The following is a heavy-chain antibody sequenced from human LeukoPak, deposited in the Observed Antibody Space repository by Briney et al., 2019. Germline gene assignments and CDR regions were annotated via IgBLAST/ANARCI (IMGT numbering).Heavy chain of an antibody. J-gene: IGHJ4*02. Sequence: GGSLRLSCAASAFTGSSSYMSWVRQAPGKGLECVSVSYSGGRTYYADSVKGRFTIFRDNARNTLYLQMHSLRAEDTAIYYCARNFVGTSTSDFDSWGQGTQVTVSS. CDR2: SYSGGRT. CDR1: AFTGSSSY. V-gene: IGHV3-66*01. D-gene: IGHD1-26*01. CDR3: ARNFVGTSTSDFDS.